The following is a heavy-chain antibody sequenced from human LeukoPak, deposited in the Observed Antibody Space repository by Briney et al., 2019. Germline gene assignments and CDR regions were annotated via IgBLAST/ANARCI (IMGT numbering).Heavy chain of an antibody. V-gene: IGHV1-8*01. Sequence: ASVKVSCKASGGTFSRYAVNWVRQATGQGLEWMGWMNPNSGNTGYAQKFQGRVTMTRNTSISTAYMELSSLRSEDTAVYYCARLIGSSWHGYYYYYYGMDVWGQGTTVTVSS. CDR2: MNPNSGNT. CDR1: GGTFSRYA. CDR3: ARLIGSSWHGYYYYYYGMDV. D-gene: IGHD6-13*01. J-gene: IGHJ6*02.